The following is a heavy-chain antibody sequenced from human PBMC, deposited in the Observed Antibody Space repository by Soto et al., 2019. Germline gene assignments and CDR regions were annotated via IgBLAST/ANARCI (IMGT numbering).Heavy chain of an antibody. CDR1: GGSISSGGYY. CDR2: IFYSGST. V-gene: IGHV4-31*03. J-gene: IGHJ5*01. D-gene: IGHD6-13*01. CDR3: ARAPIAAAGMAWFDS. Sequence: SETLSLTCTVSGGSISSGGYYWTWIRQHPGKGLEWIGYIFYSGSTYYNPSLKSRVTISVDTSKTQFSLKLSSVTAADTAVYYCARAPIAAAGMAWFDSWGQGTLVTVSS.